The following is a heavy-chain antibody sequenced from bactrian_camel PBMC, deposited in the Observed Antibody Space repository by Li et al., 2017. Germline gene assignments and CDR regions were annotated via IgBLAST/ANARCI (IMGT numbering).Heavy chain of an antibody. CDR1: EYTDNKYS. CDR3: AADRSRMTTMQTLGFTPRY. J-gene: IGHJ4*01. Sequence: HVQLVESGGGSVQAGESLRLSCAASEYTDNKYSMGWFRQAPGKERERVAAVDTDGKTLYADSVKGRFTIAKDNAKNTLYLQMNSLKPEDTAMYYCAADRSRMTTMQTLGFTPRYWGQGTQVTVS. CDR2: VDTDGKT. D-gene: IGHD3*01. V-gene: IGHV3S55*01.